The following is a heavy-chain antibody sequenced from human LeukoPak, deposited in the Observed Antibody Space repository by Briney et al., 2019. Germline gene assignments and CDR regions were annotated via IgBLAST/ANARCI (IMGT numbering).Heavy chain of an antibody. CDR2: ISSSSSYI. CDR1: GFTFSSYS. CDR3: ARVLRYCSGGNCYSGGLGYMDV. V-gene: IGHV3-21*04. Sequence: GGSLRLSCAASGFTFSSYSMNWVRQAPGKGLEWVSSISSSSSYIYYADSVKGRFTISRDNAKNSLFLQMNSLRAEDTAVYYCARVLRYCSGGNCYSGGLGYMDVWGKGTTVTISS. J-gene: IGHJ6*03. D-gene: IGHD2-15*01.